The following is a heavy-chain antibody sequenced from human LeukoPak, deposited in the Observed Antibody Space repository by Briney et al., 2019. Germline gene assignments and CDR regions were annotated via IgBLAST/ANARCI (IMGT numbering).Heavy chain of an antibody. J-gene: IGHJ4*02. CDR2: IGYDGSNK. D-gene: IGHD3-22*01. CDR3: ARDGGNSYYDSSGYYWFDY. Sequence: GGSLTLSCAASGFTFSSYGMHWVRQATGKGLEGVAVIGYDGSNKYYADSVKGRFTISRDNSKNTLYLQMNSLRAEDTAVYYCARDGGNSYYDSSGYYWFDYWGQGTLVTVSS. CDR1: GFTFSSYG. V-gene: IGHV3-33*01.